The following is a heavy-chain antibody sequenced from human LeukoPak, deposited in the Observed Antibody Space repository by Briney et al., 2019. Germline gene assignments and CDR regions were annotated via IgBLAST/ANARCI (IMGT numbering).Heavy chain of an antibody. V-gene: IGHV3-74*01. J-gene: IGHJ4*02. CDR1: GFSFSTHW. CDR3: GSLTVVARDY. CDR2: INSDGSAT. D-gene: IGHD3-22*01. Sequence: HPGGSLRLSCAASGFSFSTHWMHWVRQAPGKGLVYVAQINSDGSATAYADSVKGRFTISRDNAKNTLYLEMSSLRAEDTAVYYCGSLTVVARDYWGQGTLVTVSS.